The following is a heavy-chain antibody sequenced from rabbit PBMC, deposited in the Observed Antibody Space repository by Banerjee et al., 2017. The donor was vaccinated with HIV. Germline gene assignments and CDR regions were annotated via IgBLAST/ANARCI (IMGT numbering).Heavy chain of an antibody. CDR1: GFDFSSYG. V-gene: IGHV1S47*01. CDR3: ARENRHTYNEGGNFGL. Sequence: QEQLVESGGGLVQPGGSLKLSCKASGFDFSSYGVSWVRQAPGKGLEWIGYIDPVFGSTYYASWVNGRFTISSHNAQNTLYLQLNSLTVADTATYFCARENRHTYNEGGNFGLWGPGTLVTVS. J-gene: IGHJ6*01. D-gene: IGHD5-1*01. CDR2: IDPVFGST.